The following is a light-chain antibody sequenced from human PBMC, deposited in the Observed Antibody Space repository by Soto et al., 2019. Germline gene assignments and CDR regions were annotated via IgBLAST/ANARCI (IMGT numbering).Light chain of an antibody. V-gene: IGKV1-9*01. CDR2: AAS. CDR3: QHLNSYPSLT. J-gene: IGKJ4*01. Sequence: DIQLTQSPSFLSASVGDRVTITCRASQGISSYLAWYQQKPGKAPKLLIYAASTLQSGVPSRFSGSGSGTEFTFTISSLQPEDFATYYCQHLNSYPSLTFGGGTKGEIK. CDR1: QGISSY.